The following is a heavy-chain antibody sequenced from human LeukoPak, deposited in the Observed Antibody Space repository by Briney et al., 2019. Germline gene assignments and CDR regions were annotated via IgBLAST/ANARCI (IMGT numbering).Heavy chain of an antibody. D-gene: IGHD3-10*01. CDR3: ARDHGSGSYLWFDP. V-gene: IGHV1-18*01. CDR1: GYTFTSYG. CDR2: ISAYNGNT. Sequence: ASVKVSCKASGYTFTSYGISWVRQAPGQGLGWVGWISAYNGNTNYAQKLQGRVTMTTDTSTSTAYMELRSLRSDDTAVYYCARDHGSGSYLWFDPWGQGTLVTVSS. J-gene: IGHJ5*02.